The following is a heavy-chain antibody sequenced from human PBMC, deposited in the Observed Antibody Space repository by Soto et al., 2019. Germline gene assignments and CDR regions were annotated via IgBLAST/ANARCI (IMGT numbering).Heavy chain of an antibody. J-gene: IGHJ4*02. CDR3: ASGVYSSSIFDY. CDR1: GGTFSSYT. V-gene: IGHV1-69*02. CDR2: IIPILGIA. Sequence: QVQLVQSGAEVKKPGSSVKVSCKASGGTFSSYTISWVRQAPGQGLEWMGRIIPILGIANYAQKFQGRVTITADKVTSTAYMELSSLRSEDTAVYYCASGVYSSSIFDYWGQGTLVTVSS. D-gene: IGHD6-13*01.